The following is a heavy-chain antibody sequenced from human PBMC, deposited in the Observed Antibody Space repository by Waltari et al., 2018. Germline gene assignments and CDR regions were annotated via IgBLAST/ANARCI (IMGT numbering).Heavy chain of an antibody. CDR2: IYYSGSP. V-gene: IGHV4-59*11. CDR3: ASGYSGYDGDAFDI. J-gene: IGHJ3*02. D-gene: IGHD5-12*01. CDR1: GGSISSHY. Sequence: QVQLQESGPGLVKPSETLSLTCTVSGGSISSHYWSWIRQPPGKGLEWIGYIYYSGSPNYNPSLKSLVTRSVDTSKNQFSLKLSSVTAADTAVYYCASGYSGYDGDAFDIWGQGTMVTVSS.